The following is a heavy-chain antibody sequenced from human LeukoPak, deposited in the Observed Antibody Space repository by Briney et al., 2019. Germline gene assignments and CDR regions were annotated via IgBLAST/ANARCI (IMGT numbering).Heavy chain of an antibody. J-gene: IGHJ4*02. Sequence: PGGSLRLSCVTSGFTFSSYWMTWVRQAPGKGLEWVANINQDGHEKNYVDSVKGRFTISRDNSKNTLYLQMNSLRAEDTAVYYCARELLGAFDYWGQGTLVTVSS. CDR3: ARELLGAFDY. CDR2: INQDGHEK. CDR1: GFTFSSYW. V-gene: IGHV3-7*01. D-gene: IGHD7-27*01.